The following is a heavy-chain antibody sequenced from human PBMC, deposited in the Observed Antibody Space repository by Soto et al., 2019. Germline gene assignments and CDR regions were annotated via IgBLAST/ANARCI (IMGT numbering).Heavy chain of an antibody. J-gene: IGHJ5*02. CDR3: AREFAARRSWFDP. Sequence: ASVKVSCKASGYTFTSYDINWVRQATGQGLEWMGWMNPNSGNTGYAQKFQGRVTMTRNTSISTAYMELSSLRSEDTAVYYCAREFAARRSWFDPWGQGTLVTVSS. D-gene: IGHD6-6*01. CDR1: GYTFTSYD. V-gene: IGHV1-8*01. CDR2: MNPNSGNT.